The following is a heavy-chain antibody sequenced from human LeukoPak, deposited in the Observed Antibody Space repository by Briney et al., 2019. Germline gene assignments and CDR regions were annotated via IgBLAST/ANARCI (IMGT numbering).Heavy chain of an antibody. V-gene: IGHV4-39*01. J-gene: IGHJ5*02. CDR3: ARMTWQQLHSWFDP. CDR2: VFYGGTT. D-gene: IGHD6-13*01. CDR1: GDSINTHQYY. Sequence: PSETLSLTCTVSGDSINTHQYYWAWLRQPPGKGLERIGSVFYGGTTYYNPSLKSRVTISMDGSNNQFSLKVTSVTAADTAIFYCARMTWQQLHSWFDPWGQGVLVTVSS.